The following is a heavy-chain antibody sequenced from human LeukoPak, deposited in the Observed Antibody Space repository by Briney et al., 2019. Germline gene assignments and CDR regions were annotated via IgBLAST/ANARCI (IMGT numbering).Heavy chain of an antibody. CDR3: AREPTAMVSLNWFDP. Sequence: ASVKVSCKASGYTFTSYGISWVRQAPGQGLERMGWISAYNGNTNYAQKLQGRVTMTTDTSTSTAYMELRSLKSDDTAVYYCAREPTAMVSLNWFDPWGQGTLVTVSS. CDR1: GYTFTSYG. V-gene: IGHV1-18*01. J-gene: IGHJ5*02. CDR2: ISAYNGNT. D-gene: IGHD2-2*01.